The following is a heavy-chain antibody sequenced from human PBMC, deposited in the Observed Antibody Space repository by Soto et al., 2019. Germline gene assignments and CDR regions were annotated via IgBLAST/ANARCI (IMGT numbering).Heavy chain of an antibody. V-gene: IGHV1-2*02. CDR1: GYTFTGYY. D-gene: IGHD3-22*01. CDR2: INPNSGGT. Sequence: ASLKVSCKASGYTFTGYYMHWVRQAPGQGLEWMGWINPNSGGTNYAQKFQGRVTMTRDTSISTAYMELSRLRSDDTAVYYCARFYDSSGYYRSGYFDYWGQGTLVTVSS. CDR3: ARFYDSSGYYRSGYFDY. J-gene: IGHJ4*02.